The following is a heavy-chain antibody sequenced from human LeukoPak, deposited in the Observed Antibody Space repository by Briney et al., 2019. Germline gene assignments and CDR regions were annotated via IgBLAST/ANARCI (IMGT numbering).Heavy chain of an antibody. V-gene: IGHV3-9*03. CDR3: AKDIGYSYGYGLDY. CDR1: GFTFDDYA. D-gene: IGHD5-18*01. Sequence: SRRLSCAASGFTFDDYAMHWVRQAPGKGLEWVSGISWNSGGIGYADSVKGRFTISRDNAKNSLYLQMNSLRAEDMALYFCAKDIGYSYGYGLDYWGQGTLVTVSS. J-gene: IGHJ4*02. CDR2: ISWNSGGI.